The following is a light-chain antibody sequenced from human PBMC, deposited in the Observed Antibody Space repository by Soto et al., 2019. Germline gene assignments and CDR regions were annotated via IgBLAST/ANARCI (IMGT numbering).Light chain of an antibody. Sequence: EIVLTQSPGTLSLSPGERATLSCRASQSVSSSYLAWYQQKPDQAPRLLIYGASSRATGIPDRFSGSGSGTDFPLTISRLEPEDFAVYYCQQYGSSPPLTFGGGTKVEIK. J-gene: IGKJ4*01. CDR3: QQYGSSPPLT. CDR1: QSVSSSY. V-gene: IGKV3-20*01. CDR2: GAS.